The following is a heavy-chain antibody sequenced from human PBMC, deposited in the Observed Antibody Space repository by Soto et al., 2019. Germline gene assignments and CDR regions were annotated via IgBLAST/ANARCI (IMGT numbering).Heavy chain of an antibody. CDR3: ATEQWLVQGAFDI. Sequence: EVQLVESGGGLVQPGGSLRLSCAASGFTFSSYWMSWVRQAPGKGLEWVANIKQDGSEKYYVDSVKGRFTISRDNAKNSLDLQMNSLRAEDTAVYYCATEQWLVQGAFDIWGQGTMVTVSS. CDR1: GFTFSSYW. J-gene: IGHJ3*02. CDR2: IKQDGSEK. V-gene: IGHV3-7*01. D-gene: IGHD6-19*01.